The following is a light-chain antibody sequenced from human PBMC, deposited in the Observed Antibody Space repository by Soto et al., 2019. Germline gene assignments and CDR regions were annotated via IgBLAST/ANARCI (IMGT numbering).Light chain of an antibody. Sequence: IVLSHSPGTLSLSPGETATPSPRAGHSVSTNYLAWYQQKPGQPPSLLIYDASNRGTGIPARVSGSGSGTDFTLTISSLESEDFAVYYCQQRGTSQVTCGHGTRLEIK. J-gene: IGKJ5*01. CDR2: DAS. CDR1: HSVSTNY. V-gene: IGKV3-11*01. CDR3: QQRGTSQVT.